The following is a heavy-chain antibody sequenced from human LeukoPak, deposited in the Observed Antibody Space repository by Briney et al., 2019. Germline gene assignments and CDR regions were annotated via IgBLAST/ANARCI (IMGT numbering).Heavy chain of an antibody. D-gene: IGHD3-22*01. CDR3: AKDPEYYYDSSGYYAEAFDI. Sequence: PGGSLRLSCAASGFTFSSYAMSWVRQAPGKGLEWVSAISGSGGSTYYADSVKGRFTISRDNSKNTLYLQMNSLRAEDTAVYYCAKDPEYYYDSSGYYAEAFDIWGQGTMVTVS. CDR2: ISGSGGST. V-gene: IGHV3-23*01. CDR1: GFTFSSYA. J-gene: IGHJ3*02.